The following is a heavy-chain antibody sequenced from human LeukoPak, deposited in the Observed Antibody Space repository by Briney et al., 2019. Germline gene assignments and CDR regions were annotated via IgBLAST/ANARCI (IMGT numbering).Heavy chain of an antibody. J-gene: IGHJ4*02. Sequence: GGSLRLSCTASGFTFSSYAMSWVRQAPGKGLEWVSSISSSSSYIYYADSVKGRSTISRDNAKNSLYLQMNSLRAEDTAVYYCARYSSSSGGASHYLDYWGQGTLVTVSS. V-gene: IGHV3-21*01. D-gene: IGHD6-6*01. CDR2: ISSSSSYI. CDR1: GFTFSSYA. CDR3: ARYSSSSGGASHYLDY.